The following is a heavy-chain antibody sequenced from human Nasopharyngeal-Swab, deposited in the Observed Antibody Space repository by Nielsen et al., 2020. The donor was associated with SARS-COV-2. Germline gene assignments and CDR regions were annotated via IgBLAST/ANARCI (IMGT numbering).Heavy chain of an antibody. CDR2: IYPGDSDT. V-gene: IGHV5-51*01. D-gene: IGHD2-15*01. CDR1: GYSFSNYW. J-gene: IGHJ5*02. CDR3: ARRYCSGGSCYGINWFDP. Sequence: KVSCKASGYSFSNYWIGWVRQMPGKGLEWMGIIYPGDSDTRYSPSFQGQVTISADKSISTAYLQWSSLKASDTAMYYCARRYCSGGSCYGINWFDPWGQGTLVTVSS.